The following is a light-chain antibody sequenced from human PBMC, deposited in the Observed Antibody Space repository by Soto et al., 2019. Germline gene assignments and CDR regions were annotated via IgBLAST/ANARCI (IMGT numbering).Light chain of an antibody. Sequence: DYQVTQSPSTLSASVGDRVTITCRASQNIYTWLAWYQQKPGIAPKLLIHKASTLESGVPSRFSGSGYGTEFTLTISGLQPEDFATYYCQQFRSFPITFGQGTRLEIK. J-gene: IGKJ5*01. CDR2: KAS. V-gene: IGKV1-5*03. CDR1: QNIYTW. CDR3: QQFRSFPIT.